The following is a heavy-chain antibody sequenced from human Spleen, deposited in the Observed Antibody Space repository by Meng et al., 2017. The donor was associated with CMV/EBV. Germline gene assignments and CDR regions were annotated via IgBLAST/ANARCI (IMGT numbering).Heavy chain of an antibody. V-gene: IGHV1-2*02. D-gene: IGHD6-6*01. Sequence: ASVKVSCKASGYTFTGYSLHWVRQAPGQGLEWMGWINPGSGGSNFAPKFQGRVTLTTDTSVTTAYMELRSLKFDDTAVYFCAKRGYSSSSWFDSWGQGTLVTVSS. CDR2: INPGSGGS. J-gene: IGHJ5*01. CDR1: GYTFTGYS. CDR3: AKRGYSSSSWFDS.